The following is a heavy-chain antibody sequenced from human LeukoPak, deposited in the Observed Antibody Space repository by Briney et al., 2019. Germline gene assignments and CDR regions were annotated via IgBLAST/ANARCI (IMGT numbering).Heavy chain of an antibody. CDR3: ARDSLYCSSTSCEAFDI. CDR1: GFTFSNYW. D-gene: IGHD2-2*01. J-gene: IGHJ3*02. Sequence: GGSLRLSCAASGFTFSNYWMHWVRQAPGKGLVWVSRINTAGSSTNYADAVKGRFTISRDNAKNTVYLQMNSLRAEDTAVYYCARDSLYCSSTSCEAFDIWGQGTTVTVSS. CDR2: INTAGSST. V-gene: IGHV3-74*01.